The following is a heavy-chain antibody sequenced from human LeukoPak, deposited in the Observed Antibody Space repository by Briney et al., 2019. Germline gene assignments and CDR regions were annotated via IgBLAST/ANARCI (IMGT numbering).Heavy chain of an antibody. CDR1: GYSFTSYW. D-gene: IGHD6-19*01. V-gene: IGHV5-51*01. J-gene: IGHJ4*02. CDR3: ARLESQWLVYYDFDY. CDR2: IYPGDSDT. Sequence: GESLKISCKASGYSFTSYWIGWVRQMPGKGLEWMGIIYPGDSDTRYSPSFQGQVTISADKSISTAYLQWSSLKASDTAMYYCARLESQWLVYYDFDYWGQGTLVTVSS.